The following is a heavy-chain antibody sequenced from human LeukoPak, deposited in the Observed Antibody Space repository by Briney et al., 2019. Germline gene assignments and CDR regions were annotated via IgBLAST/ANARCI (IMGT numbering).Heavy chain of an antibody. V-gene: IGHV1-8*03. D-gene: IGHD5-12*01. J-gene: IGHJ4*02. CDR3: ARGCEYSGYDPMF. Sequence: ASVKVSCKASGYTFTSYDINWVRQATGQGLEWMGWMNPNSGNTGYAQKFQGRVTITRNTSISTAYMELSSLRSEDTAVYYCARGCEYSGYDPMFWGQGTLVTVSS. CDR2: MNPNSGNT. CDR1: GYTFTSYD.